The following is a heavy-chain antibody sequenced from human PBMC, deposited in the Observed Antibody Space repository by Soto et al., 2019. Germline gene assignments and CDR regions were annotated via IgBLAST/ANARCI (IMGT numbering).Heavy chain of an antibody. D-gene: IGHD3-22*01. Sequence: RASVKVSCKVSGYTLTELSMHWVRQAPGKGLEWMGGFDPEDGETIYAQKFQGRVTMTEDTSTDTAYMELSSLRSEDTAVYYCATPSLITMILPGFDYWGQGTLVTVSS. CDR3: ATPSLITMILPGFDY. J-gene: IGHJ4*02. V-gene: IGHV1-24*01. CDR2: FDPEDGET. CDR1: GYTLTELS.